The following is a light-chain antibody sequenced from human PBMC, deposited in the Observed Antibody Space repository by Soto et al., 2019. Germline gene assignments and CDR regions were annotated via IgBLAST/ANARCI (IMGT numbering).Light chain of an antibody. CDR2: GAS. CDR1: QSITTR. V-gene: IGKV3-20*01. J-gene: IGKJ5*01. Sequence: IVLTQSPGTLSLSPGERVTLSCRASQSITTRLAWYQHKPGQAPPLLMSGASIRASGVPVRFSGSGSGTDFTLTITRLEPEDFELYYCQQYGGSPITFGLGTRLEIK. CDR3: QQYGGSPIT.